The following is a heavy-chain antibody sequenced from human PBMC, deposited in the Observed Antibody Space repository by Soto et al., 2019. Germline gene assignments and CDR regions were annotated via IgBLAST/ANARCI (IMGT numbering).Heavy chain of an antibody. CDR3: TTSVFLNGLDY. V-gene: IGHV3-15*07. D-gene: IGHD2-8*01. Sequence: EVQLVESGGDLVKPGGSLRLSCVTSGFNFNNAWMNWVRQAPGRGLEWVGSIKHKADGETPDYASPVTGRVSISRDDSKNTIYLQMSSLQTEDTAIYYCTTSVFLNGLDYWGQGTLVTVSS. CDR1: GFNFNNAW. J-gene: IGHJ4*02. CDR2: IKHKADGETP.